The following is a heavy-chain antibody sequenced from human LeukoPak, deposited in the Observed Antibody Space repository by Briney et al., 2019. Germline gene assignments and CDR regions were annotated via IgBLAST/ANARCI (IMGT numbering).Heavy chain of an antibody. J-gene: IGHJ5*02. D-gene: IGHD3-3*01. V-gene: IGHV4-4*07. Sequence: SETLSLTCTVSGGSISSYYWSWIRQPAGKGLEWIGRIYTSGSTNYNPSLKSRVTMSVDTSKNQFSLKLSSVTAADTAVYYCARDPRSGYYTGGHWFDPWGQGTLATVSS. CDR3: ARDPRSGYYTGGHWFDP. CDR2: IYTSGST. CDR1: GGSISSYY.